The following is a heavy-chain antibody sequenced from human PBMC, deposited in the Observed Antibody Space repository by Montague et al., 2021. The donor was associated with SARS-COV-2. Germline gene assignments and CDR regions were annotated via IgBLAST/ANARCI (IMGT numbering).Heavy chain of an antibody. D-gene: IGHD2-15*01. V-gene: IGHV4-38-2*02. CDR2: IYHSERT. Sequence: SETLSLTCTVSGYSISSGYYWGWIRQPPGRGLEWIGSIYHSERTYYDPSLKSRVTISVDTSKNQFSLKLSSVTAADTAVYYCARERSYCSGGSCHSGWFDPWGQGTLVTVSS. J-gene: IGHJ5*02. CDR1: GYSISSGYY. CDR3: ARERSYCSGGSCHSGWFDP.